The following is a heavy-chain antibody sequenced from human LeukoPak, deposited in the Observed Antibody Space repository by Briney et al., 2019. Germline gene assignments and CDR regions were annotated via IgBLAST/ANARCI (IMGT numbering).Heavy chain of an antibody. CDR1: GFTFSSYS. CDR3: AREGIWSGYYPFYYYYYMDV. D-gene: IGHD3-3*01. Sequence: PGGSLRLSCAASGFTFSSYSMNWVRQAPGKGLEWVSSISSSSGYIYYAGSVKGRFTISRDNAKNSLYLQMNSLRAEDTAVYYCAREGIWSGYYPFYYYYYMDVWGKGTTVTVSS. J-gene: IGHJ6*03. V-gene: IGHV3-21*01. CDR2: ISSSSGYI.